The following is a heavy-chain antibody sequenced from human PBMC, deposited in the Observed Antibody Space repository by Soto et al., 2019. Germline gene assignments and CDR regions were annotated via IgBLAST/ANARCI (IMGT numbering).Heavy chain of an antibody. V-gene: IGHV4-30-4*01. CDR1: GGSISSGDYY. CDR2: VSYSGST. D-gene: IGHD3-22*01. Sequence: QVQLQESGPGLVKPSQTLSLTCTVSGGSISSGDYYWSWIRQPPGEGLEWIGYVSYSGSTYYIPSLKSRLTISVDTSKNQFSLNLNSLTAADTAVYYCARGVTYDSGGVDACDIWGQGTMVTVSS. CDR3: ARGVTYDSGGVDACDI. J-gene: IGHJ3*02.